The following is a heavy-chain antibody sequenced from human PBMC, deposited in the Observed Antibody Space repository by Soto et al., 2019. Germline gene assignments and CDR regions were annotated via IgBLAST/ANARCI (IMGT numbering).Heavy chain of an antibody. CDR1: GHTFSTYA. V-gene: IGHV1-3*01. J-gene: IGHJ6*02. CDR3: ESGQVNKFNRGAYYYGMDV. Sequence: ASVKVSCKASGHTFSTYAMHWVRQAPGQRLEWMGWINAGNGNTKYSENFQGRATITSDTSASTAYMDLSSLRSEDTAVYYCESGQVNKFNRGAYYYGMDVWGQGTPVTVSS. CDR2: INAGNGNT. D-gene: IGHD3-16*01.